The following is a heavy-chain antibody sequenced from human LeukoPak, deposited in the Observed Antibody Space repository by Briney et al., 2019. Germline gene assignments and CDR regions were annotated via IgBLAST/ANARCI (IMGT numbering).Heavy chain of an antibody. CDR3: ARNDWIQLWLVFGY. J-gene: IGHJ4*02. Sequence: SETLSLTCTVSGGSISSGGYYWSWIRQHPGKGLEWIGYIYYSGSTYYNPSLKSRVTISVDTSKNQFSLKLSSVTAADTAVYYCARNDWIQLWLVFGYWGQGTLVTVSS. V-gene: IGHV4-31*03. CDR2: IYYSGST. D-gene: IGHD5-18*01. CDR1: GGSISSGGYY.